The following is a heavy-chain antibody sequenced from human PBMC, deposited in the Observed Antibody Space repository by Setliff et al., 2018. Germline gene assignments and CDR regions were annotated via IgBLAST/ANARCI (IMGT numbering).Heavy chain of an antibody. V-gene: IGHV1-18*01. Sequence: ASVKVSCKASGGTFSSYGISWVRQAPGQGLEWMGWISLYSGESNYAQKFQDRLTVTADTSTKTTYMELRSLTSDDTAVYFCTRSRGPRVVLAADFDFWGQGTLVTVSS. CDR1: GGTFSSYG. J-gene: IGHJ4*02. CDR2: ISLYSGES. CDR3: TRSRGPRVVLAADFDF. D-gene: IGHD3-16*01.